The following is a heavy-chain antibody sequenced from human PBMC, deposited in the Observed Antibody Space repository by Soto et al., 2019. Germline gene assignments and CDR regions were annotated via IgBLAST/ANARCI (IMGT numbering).Heavy chain of an antibody. CDR1: GYSFTSYW. Sequence: PGESLKISCKGSGYSFTSYWIGWVRRMPGKGLEWMGIIYPGDSDTNYSPSFQGHVTISADKSISTAYLQWSSLKASDTAMYYCARQASGYSYGSLDYWGQGTLVTVSS. J-gene: IGHJ4*02. CDR3: ARQASGYSYGSLDY. CDR2: IYPGDSDT. V-gene: IGHV5-51*01. D-gene: IGHD5-18*01.